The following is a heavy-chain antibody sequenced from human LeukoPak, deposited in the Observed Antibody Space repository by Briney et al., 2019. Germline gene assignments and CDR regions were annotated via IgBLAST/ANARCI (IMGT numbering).Heavy chain of an antibody. CDR3: ARGSLNPKIGSTYGSAVMDV. J-gene: IGHJ6*02. V-gene: IGHV4-59*01. Sequence: SETLSLTCTVSGGSISSYYWNWIRQPPGRGLEWIGCTSYSGSTNSNPSLKSRVTISVSTSKNQVSLKLSSVTAADTAVYYGARGSLNPKIGSTYGSAVMDVWGQGTTVTVFS. D-gene: IGHD5-18*01. CDR2: TSYSGST. CDR1: GGSISSYY.